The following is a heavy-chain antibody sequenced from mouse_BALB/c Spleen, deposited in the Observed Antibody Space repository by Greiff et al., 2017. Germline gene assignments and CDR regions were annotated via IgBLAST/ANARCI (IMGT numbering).Heavy chain of an antibody. J-gene: IGHJ4*01. CDR1: GYTFTDYA. V-gene: IGHV1S137*01. D-gene: IGHD1-1*01. CDR3: ARGGSSSLYAMDY. Sequence: QVQLKESGAELVRPGVSVKISCKGSGYTFTDYAMHWVKQSHAKSLEWIVVISTYYGDASYNQKFKGKATMTVDKSSSTAYMELARLTSEDSAIYYCARGGSSSLYAMDYWGQGTSVTVSA. CDR2: ISTYYGDA.